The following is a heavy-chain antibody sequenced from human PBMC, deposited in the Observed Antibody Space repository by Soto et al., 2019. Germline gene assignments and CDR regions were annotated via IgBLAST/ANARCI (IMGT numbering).Heavy chain of an antibody. V-gene: IGHV1-58*01. CDR2: IVVGSGNT. CDR1: GFTFTSSA. CDR3: AALRGHEDCSSTSCPVDAFDI. D-gene: IGHD2-2*01. Sequence: SVKVSCKASGFTFTSSAVQWARQARGQRLEWIGWIVVGSGNTNYAQKFQEGVTITRDMSTSTAYMELSSLRSEGTAVYYCAALRGHEDCSSTSCPVDAFDIWGQGTMVTVSS. J-gene: IGHJ3*02.